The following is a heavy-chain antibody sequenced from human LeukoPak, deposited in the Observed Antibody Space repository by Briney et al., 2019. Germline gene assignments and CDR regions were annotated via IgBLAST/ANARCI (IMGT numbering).Heavy chain of an antibody. Sequence: GRSLRLSCAASGFTFNDYAMYWVRQTPGKGLEWVTLISYDGYDKSYADSVRGRFTISRDNSKNTLYLQMDSLRSEDTAVYYCARDFFPIVDSTWYEIGYWGQGTLVTVSS. V-gene: IGHV3-30-3*01. J-gene: IGHJ4*02. D-gene: IGHD2-21*01. CDR3: ARDFFPIVDSTWYEIGY. CDR2: ISYDGYDK. CDR1: GFTFNDYA.